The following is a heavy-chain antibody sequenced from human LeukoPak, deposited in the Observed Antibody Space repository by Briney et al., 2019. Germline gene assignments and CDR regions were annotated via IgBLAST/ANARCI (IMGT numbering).Heavy chain of an antibody. Sequence: SETLSLTCAVYGGSFSGYYWSWIRQPPGKGLEWIGEINHSGSTNYNPSLKSRVTISVDTSKSQFSLKLSSVTAADTAVYYCARNAALNYGDYAVGVDYWGQGTLVTVSS. V-gene: IGHV4-34*01. D-gene: IGHD4-17*01. CDR1: GGSFSGYY. CDR2: INHSGST. J-gene: IGHJ4*02. CDR3: ARNAALNYGDYAVGVDY.